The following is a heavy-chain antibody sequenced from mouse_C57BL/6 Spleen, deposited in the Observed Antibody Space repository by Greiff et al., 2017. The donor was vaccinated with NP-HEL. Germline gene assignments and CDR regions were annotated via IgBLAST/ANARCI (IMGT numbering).Heavy chain of an antibody. CDR3: ASLWDRGFDY. CDR1: GFTFSDYG. J-gene: IGHJ2*01. CDR2: ISSGSSTI. D-gene: IGHD4-1*01. Sequence: EVMLVESGGGLVKPGGSLKLSCAASGFTFSDYGMHWVRQAPEKGLEWVAYISSGSSTIYYADTVKGRFTISRDNAKNTLFLQMTSLRSEDTAMYFCASLWDRGFDYWGQGTTLTVSS. V-gene: IGHV5-17*01.